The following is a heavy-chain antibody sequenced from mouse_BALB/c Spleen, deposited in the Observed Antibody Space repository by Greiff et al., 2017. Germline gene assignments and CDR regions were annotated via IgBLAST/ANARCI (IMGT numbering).Heavy chain of an antibody. Sequence: EVQLVESGGGLVKPGGSLKLSCAASGFTFSSYAMSWVRQTPEKRLEWVASISSGGSTYYPDSVKGRFTISRDNARNILYLQMSSLRSEDTAMYYCARGRTTVGAMAYWGQGTSVTVSS. D-gene: IGHD1-1*01. J-gene: IGHJ4*01. CDR2: ISSGGST. V-gene: IGHV5-6-5*01. CDR3: ARGRTTVGAMAY. CDR1: GFTFSSYA.